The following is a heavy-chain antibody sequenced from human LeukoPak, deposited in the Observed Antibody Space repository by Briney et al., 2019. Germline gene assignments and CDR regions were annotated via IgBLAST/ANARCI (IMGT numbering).Heavy chain of an antibody. V-gene: IGHV1-3*04. D-gene: IGHD2-21*02. J-gene: IGHJ4*02. CDR1: GYTFTSYA. Sequence: ASVKVSCKASGYTFTSYAIHWVRQAPGQRLECMGWINTGNGNTKYSQKFQGRVTITRDTSASTAYMDLSSLRSEDTAVYYCARNTETAIPLPYYFDYWGQGTLVTVSS. CDR3: ARNTETAIPLPYYFDY. CDR2: INTGNGNT.